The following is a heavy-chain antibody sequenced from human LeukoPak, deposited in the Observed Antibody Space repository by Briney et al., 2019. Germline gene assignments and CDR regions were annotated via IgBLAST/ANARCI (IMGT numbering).Heavy chain of an antibody. Sequence: SETLSLTCAVYGGSFSGYYWSWIRQPPGKGLEWIGEINHSGSTNYNPSLKSRVTISVDTSKNQFSLKLSSVTAADTAVYYCARDRERSAGYYYGYFDYWGQGTLVTVSS. CDR1: GGSFSGYY. CDR3: ARDRERSAGYYYGYFDY. D-gene: IGHD3-22*01. J-gene: IGHJ4*02. CDR2: INHSGST. V-gene: IGHV4-34*01.